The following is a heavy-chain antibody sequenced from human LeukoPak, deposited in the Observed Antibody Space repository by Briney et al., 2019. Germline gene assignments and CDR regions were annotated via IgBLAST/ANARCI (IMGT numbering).Heavy chain of an antibody. CDR3: ARDRSGSYCIDY. CDR1: GFTFSSYA. V-gene: IGHV3-30-3*01. D-gene: IGHD1-26*01. CDR2: ISHDGSIN. J-gene: IGHJ4*02. Sequence: PGRSLRLSCAASGFTFSSYAMHWVRQAPGKGLVWVAAISHDGSINYFSDSVKGRFTISRDNSKNTLYLQVNSLRAEDTAVYYCARDRSGSYCIDYWGQGTLVTVSS.